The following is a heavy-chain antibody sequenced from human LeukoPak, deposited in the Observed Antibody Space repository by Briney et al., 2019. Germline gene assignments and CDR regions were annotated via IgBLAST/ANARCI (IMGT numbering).Heavy chain of an antibody. Sequence: PGGSLRLSCAASGFTFSSSWMSWVRQAPGKGLEWVANIKQDGSEKYYVDSVKGRFTISRDNSKNTLYLQMNSLRAEDTAVYYCAKGGKWDVTPFDYWGQGTLVTVSS. D-gene: IGHD1-26*01. CDR1: GFTFSSSW. J-gene: IGHJ4*02. CDR2: IKQDGSEK. CDR3: AKGGKWDVTPFDY. V-gene: IGHV3-7*03.